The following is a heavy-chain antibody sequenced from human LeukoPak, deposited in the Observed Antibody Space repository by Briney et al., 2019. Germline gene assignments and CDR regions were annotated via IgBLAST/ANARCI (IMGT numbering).Heavy chain of an antibody. V-gene: IGHV4-34*01. CDR3: ARVGDVDTAMVRSWCYYYGMDV. CDR2: FNISGRT. Sequence: SETLSLTCAVYGGSFSGYYWSWIRQPPGKGLGWMGEFNISGRTNYNPSLKSRVTISVDTSKNQFSLKLSSVTAADTAVYYCARVGDVDTAMVRSWCYYYGMDVWGQGTTVTVSS. J-gene: IGHJ6*02. D-gene: IGHD5-18*01. CDR1: GGSFSGYY.